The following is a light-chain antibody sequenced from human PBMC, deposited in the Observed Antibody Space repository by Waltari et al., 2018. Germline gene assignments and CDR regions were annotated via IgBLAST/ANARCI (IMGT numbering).Light chain of an antibody. CDR1: SSNIGNNY. V-gene: IGLV1-51*02. CDR2: ENT. Sequence: QSVLTQPPSVSAAPGQRVTISCSGGSSNIGNNYVSWYRQFPGTAPKLLIYENTERPSGIPGRFSASKSDNTASLTISGLQAEDEADYYCCSYAGSITFWVFGGGTKLTVL. CDR3: CSYAGSITFWV. J-gene: IGLJ3*02.